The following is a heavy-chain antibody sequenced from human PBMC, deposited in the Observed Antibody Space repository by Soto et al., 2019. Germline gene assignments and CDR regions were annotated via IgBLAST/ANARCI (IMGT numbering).Heavy chain of an antibody. J-gene: IGHJ4*02. V-gene: IGHV3-23*01. CDR1: GFTFRSYA. CDR2: ISDNGGNT. D-gene: IGHD3-22*01. Sequence: VQLLESGGALVQPGGSLRLSCEASGFTFRSYAMSWVRQAPGKGLEWVSAISDNGGNTYYPDSVRGRFTISRDNSNNTRFLQMNSVRSEDTALYYCAKDFSYDSSGVLDYWGQGTLFTVSS. CDR3: AKDFSYDSSGVLDY.